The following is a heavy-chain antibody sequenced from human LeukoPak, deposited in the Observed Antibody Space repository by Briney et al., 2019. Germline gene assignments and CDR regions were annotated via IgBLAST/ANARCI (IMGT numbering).Heavy chain of an antibody. CDR3: ARARLGFTRGIGTNYFDY. J-gene: IGHJ4*02. CDR1: GFTFTAYA. Sequence: QTGGSLRLSCAASGFTFTAYAMSWFRQTPEKGLEWVANIHDDGIVTHYVDSVKGRFTISRDNAKNLLYLQMNSLRAEDTAVYFCARARLGFTRGIGTNYFDYWGQGTLVTVSS. D-gene: IGHD2-15*01. CDR2: IHDDGIVT. V-gene: IGHV3-7*01.